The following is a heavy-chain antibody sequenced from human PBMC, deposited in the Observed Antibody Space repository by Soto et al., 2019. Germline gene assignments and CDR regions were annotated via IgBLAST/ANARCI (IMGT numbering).Heavy chain of an antibody. CDR1: GGSISSSSYY. V-gene: IGHV4-39*01. CDR3: ARRYCSGGSCYNNNWFDP. CDR2: IYYSGST. J-gene: IGHJ5*02. Sequence: SETLSLTCTVSGGSISSSSYYWGWIRQPPGKGLEWIGSIYYSGSTYYNPSLKSRVTISVDTSKNQFSLKLSSVTAADTAVYYCARRYCSGGSCYNNNWFDPWGQGTLVTSPQ. D-gene: IGHD2-15*01.